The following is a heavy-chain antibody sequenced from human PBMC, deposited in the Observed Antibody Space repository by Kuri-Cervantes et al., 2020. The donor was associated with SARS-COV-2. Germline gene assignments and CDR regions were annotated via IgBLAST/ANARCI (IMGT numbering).Heavy chain of an antibody. CDR1: GGTFSSYA. V-gene: IGHV1-46*01. J-gene: IGHJ1*01. CDR2: INPSGGST. CDR3: AREIDSSSWYYFQH. Sequence: ASVKVSCKASGGTFSSYAISWVRQAPGQGLEWMGIINPSGGSTSYAQKFQGRVTITRDTSASTAYMELSSLRSEDTAVYYCAREIDSSSWYYFQHWGQGTLVTSPQ. D-gene: IGHD6-13*01.